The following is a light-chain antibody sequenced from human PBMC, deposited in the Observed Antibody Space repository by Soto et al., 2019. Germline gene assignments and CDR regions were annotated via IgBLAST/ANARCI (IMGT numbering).Light chain of an antibody. CDR2: GAS. Sequence: EIVMTQSPATLSVSPGERATLSCRASQSVSSNLAWYQQIPGQAPRLLIYGASTRPAGIPARFSGSGSWTEFTLTISSLQSEDFAVYYCQQYKNWPPCTFGQGTKVESK. CDR3: QQYKNWPPCT. J-gene: IGKJ1*01. CDR1: QSVSSN. V-gene: IGKV3-15*01.